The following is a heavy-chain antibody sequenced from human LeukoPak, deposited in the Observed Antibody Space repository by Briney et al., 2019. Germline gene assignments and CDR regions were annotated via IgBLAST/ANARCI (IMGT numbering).Heavy chain of an antibody. Sequence: SETLSLTCTVSGGSISSGSYYWSWIRQPAGKGLEWIGRIYTSGSTNYNPSLKSRVTISVDTSKNQFSLKLSSVTAADTAVYYCARDQGRSYDFWSAGVNWFDPWGQGTLVTVSS. CDR3: ARDQGRSYDFWSAGVNWFDP. CDR1: GGSISSGSYY. D-gene: IGHD3-3*01. CDR2: IYTSGST. J-gene: IGHJ5*02. V-gene: IGHV4-61*02.